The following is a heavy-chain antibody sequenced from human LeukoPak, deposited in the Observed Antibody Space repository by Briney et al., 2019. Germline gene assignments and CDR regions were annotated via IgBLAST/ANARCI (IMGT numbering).Heavy chain of an antibody. J-gene: IGHJ4*02. Sequence: SGTLSLICTVSGDSINSLDLWSWVRQPPGKGLEWIGEMYLSGTTHSNPSVKSRVTISIDKSKNQFFLNLSSVTAADTAVYYCAGLVGRYSSGLYYYHFDYWGQGTLVTVSS. D-gene: IGHD3-22*01. CDR2: MYLSGTT. CDR3: AGLVGRYSSGLYYYHFDY. CDR1: GDSINSLDL. V-gene: IGHV4-4*02.